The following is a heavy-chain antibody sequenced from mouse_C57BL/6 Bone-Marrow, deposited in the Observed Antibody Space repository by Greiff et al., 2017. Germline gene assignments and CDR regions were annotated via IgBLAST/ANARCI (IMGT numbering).Heavy chain of an antibody. D-gene: IGHD2-1*01. CDR3: ARDYYGKLFAY. V-gene: IGHV14-3*01. J-gene: IGHJ3*01. CDR1: GFNIKNTY. CDR2: IDPANGNT. Sequence: EVQGVESVAELVRPGASVKLSCTASGFNIKNTYMHWVKQRPEQGLEWIGRIDPANGNTKYAPKFQGKATLTADTSSSTAYLQLSSLTSEDSAIYYCARDYYGKLFAYWGQGTLVTVSA.